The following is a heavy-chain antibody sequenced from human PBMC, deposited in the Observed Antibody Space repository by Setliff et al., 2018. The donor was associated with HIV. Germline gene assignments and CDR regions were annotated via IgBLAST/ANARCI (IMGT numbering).Heavy chain of an antibody. Sequence: SETLSLTCTVSGGSLSSYYWSWIRQPPGKGLEWMGYMYYSGSTNYNPSLKSRVTISGDTSKNQFSLKLTSVTAADTAVYYCARHVSGSYHSPFQHWGQGALVTVSS. J-gene: IGHJ1*01. V-gene: IGHV4-59*08. D-gene: IGHD1-26*01. CDR2: MYYSGST. CDR1: GGSLSSYY. CDR3: ARHVSGSYHSPFQH.